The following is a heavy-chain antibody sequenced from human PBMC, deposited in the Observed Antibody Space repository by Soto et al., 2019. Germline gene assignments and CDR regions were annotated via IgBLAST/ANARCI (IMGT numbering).Heavy chain of an antibody. V-gene: IGHV1-69*06. CDR1: GGTFSSYT. CDR2: IIVTSDTK. D-gene: IGHD2-2*01. Sequence: SVKVSCKASGGTFSSYTISWVRQAPGQRLEWMGWIIVTSDTKIYAQKFQGRVTISADKSSRTVYMELSSLKSDDTAVYYCARDKVASTAFDFWGQGTQVTVSS. CDR3: ARDKVASTAFDF. J-gene: IGHJ4*02.